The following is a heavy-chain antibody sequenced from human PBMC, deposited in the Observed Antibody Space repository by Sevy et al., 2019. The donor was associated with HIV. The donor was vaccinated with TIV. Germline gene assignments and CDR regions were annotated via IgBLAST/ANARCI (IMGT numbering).Heavy chain of an antibody. D-gene: IGHD3-16*01. CDR1: GFIFRTYA. CDR2: ISAGGVSV. CDR3: AREEITGFDY. Sequence: GGSLRLSCAASGFIFRTYAMTWVRQAPGKGLEWVSTISAGGVSVYYADSVKGRFTISRDNSNNRLYLQMNTLRAEDTAVYSCAREEITGFDYWGRGTLVTVSS. J-gene: IGHJ4*02. V-gene: IGHV3-23*01.